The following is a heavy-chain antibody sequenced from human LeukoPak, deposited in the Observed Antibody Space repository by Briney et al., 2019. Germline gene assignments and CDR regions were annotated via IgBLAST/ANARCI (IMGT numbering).Heavy chain of an antibody. J-gene: IGHJ6*02. Sequence: SVKVSCKASGGTFSSYAISWVRQAPGQGLEWMGGIIPIFGTANYAQKFQGRVTITADESTSTAYMELSSLRSEDMAVYYCAGEPNWGYHRGYYYYGMDVWGQGNTVTVSS. V-gene: IGHV1-69*13. CDR3: AGEPNWGYHRGYYYYGMDV. D-gene: IGHD7-27*01. CDR2: IIPIFGTA. CDR1: GGTFSSYA.